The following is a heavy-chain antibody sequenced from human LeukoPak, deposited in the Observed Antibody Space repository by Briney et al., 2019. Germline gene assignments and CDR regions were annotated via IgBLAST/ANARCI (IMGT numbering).Heavy chain of an antibody. Sequence: SETLSLTCSVAGGSISSGSFYWAWVRQPPGKGLEWIGSINYSGKTYYTPSLKSRVTVSVDTSKNQFSLKLNSVTAADTSVYYCARLIFCSITSCHFDYWGQGTLVTVSS. CDR3: ARLIFCSITSCHFDY. D-gene: IGHD3/OR15-3a*01. CDR2: INYSGKT. CDR1: GGSISSGSFY. V-gene: IGHV4-39*01. J-gene: IGHJ4*02.